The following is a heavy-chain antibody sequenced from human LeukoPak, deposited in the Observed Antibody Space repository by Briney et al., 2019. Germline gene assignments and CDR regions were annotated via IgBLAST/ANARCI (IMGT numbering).Heavy chain of an antibody. CDR2: IKSKSDGGTA. J-gene: IGHJ4*02. V-gene: IGHV3-15*01. CDR1: GFIFSDVW. D-gene: IGHD3-10*01. Sequence: GGSLRLSCVAPGFIFSDVWMSWVRQAPGKGLEWVGRIKSKSDGGTADYAAPVKGRFTISRDDSKNTLYLQMNSLKIEDTGVYYCAKGRGSGSYHFDHWGQGNLVTVSS. CDR3: AKGRGSGSYHFDH.